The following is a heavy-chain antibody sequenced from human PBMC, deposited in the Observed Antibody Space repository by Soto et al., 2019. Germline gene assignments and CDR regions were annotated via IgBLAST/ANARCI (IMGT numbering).Heavy chain of an antibody. V-gene: IGHV1-58*02. CDR1: GFTFTSSA. CDR3: AASSNYDSLTGYHY. D-gene: IGHD3-9*01. J-gene: IGHJ4*02. Sequence: QMQLVQSGPEVKKPGTSVKVSCKASGFTFTSSAMQWVRQARGQRLEWRGWIVVGSGNTNYAQKFQERVTITRDMATSTAYMELSSLRSEDTAVYYCAASSNYDSLTGYHYWGQGTLVTGSS. CDR2: IVVGSGNT.